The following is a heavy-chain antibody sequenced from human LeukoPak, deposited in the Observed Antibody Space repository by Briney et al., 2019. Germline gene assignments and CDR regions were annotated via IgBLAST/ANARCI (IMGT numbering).Heavy chain of an antibody. CDR2: IKPDSGSS. CDR1: GYTFTAYY. V-gene: IGHV1-2*02. J-gene: IGHJ4*02. CDR3: ARARVPIAVAGLYYFDY. Sequence: ATVKVSCKASGYTFTAYYIHWLRQAPGQGPEWMGWIKPDSGSSHYAQKFQGRVTMTRDTSSNSAYMDLTRLKSDDTAVYYCARARVPIAVAGLYYFDYWGQGALVTVSS. D-gene: IGHD6-19*01.